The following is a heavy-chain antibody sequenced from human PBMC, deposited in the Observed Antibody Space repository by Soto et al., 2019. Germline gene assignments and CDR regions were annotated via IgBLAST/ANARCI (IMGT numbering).Heavy chain of an antibody. V-gene: IGHV1-69*13. D-gene: IGHD3-22*01. CDR3: ARGRYYYDSSGYYPHYYYFDY. CDR2: IIPIFGTA. J-gene: IGHJ4*02. Sequence: GASVKVSCKASGGTFSSYAISWVRQAPGQGLEWMGGIIPIFGTANYAQKFQGRVTITADESTSTAYMELSSLRSEDTAVYYCARGRYYYDSSGYYPHYYYFDYWGQGTVVTVSS. CDR1: GGTFSSYA.